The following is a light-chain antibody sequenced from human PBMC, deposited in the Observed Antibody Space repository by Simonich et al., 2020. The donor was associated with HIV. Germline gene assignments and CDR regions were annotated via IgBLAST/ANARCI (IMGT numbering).Light chain of an antibody. CDR3: QQYNRWPPWT. Sequence: EIVMTQSPATLSVSPGERATLSCRASQSVSSNLAWYQQNPGQAPRLLIYGASTRATGIPGRFSGSGSGTEFTLTISSLQSEDFAVYYCQQYNRWPPWTFGQGTNVEIK. CDR1: QSVSSN. V-gene: IGKV3D-15*01. CDR2: GAS. J-gene: IGKJ1*01.